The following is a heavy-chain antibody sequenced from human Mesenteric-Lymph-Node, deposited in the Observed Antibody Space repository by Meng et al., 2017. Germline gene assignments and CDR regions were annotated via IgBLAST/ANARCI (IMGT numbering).Heavy chain of an antibody. CDR2: ISYDGSNK. CDR1: GFTFSNYV. CDR3: ARDWAGATDY. Sequence: GESLKISCAASGFTFSNYVMHWVRQVPGKGLEWVAVISYDGSNKYYPDSVKGRFTISRDNSQNTLYLQMNSLRAEDTAVYYCARDWAGATDYWGQGTLVTVSS. V-gene: IGHV3-30*04. D-gene: IGHD1-26*01. J-gene: IGHJ4*02.